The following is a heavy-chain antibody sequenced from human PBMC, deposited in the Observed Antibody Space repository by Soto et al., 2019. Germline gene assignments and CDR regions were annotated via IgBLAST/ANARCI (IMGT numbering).Heavy chain of an antibody. J-gene: IGHJ3*02. CDR3: ARQGYTGYYAFDI. CDR1: SGSISTYY. Sequence: QVQLQESGPGLVKPSETLSLTCTVSSGSISTYYWSWIRQPPGQGLEWIGHIYYNGNTYYNPSLKSRVTISVDTSKNQFSLKLTSVTAADTAVYYCARQGYTGYYAFDIWGQGTMVIVSS. D-gene: IGHD5-12*01. CDR2: IYYNGNT. V-gene: IGHV4-59*08.